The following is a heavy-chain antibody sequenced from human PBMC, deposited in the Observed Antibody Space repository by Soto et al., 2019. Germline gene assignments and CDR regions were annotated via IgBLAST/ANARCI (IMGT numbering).Heavy chain of an antibody. V-gene: IGHV4-30-4*01. CDR1: GGSISSGDYY. Sequence: ASETLSLTCTVSGGSISSGDYYWSWIRQPPGKGLEWIGYIYYSGSTYYNPSLKSRVTISVDTSKNQFSLKLSSVTAADTAVYYCARESRGYYYDSAPLDYWGQGTLVTVSS. CDR3: ARESRGYYYDSAPLDY. J-gene: IGHJ4*02. D-gene: IGHD3-22*01. CDR2: IYYSGST.